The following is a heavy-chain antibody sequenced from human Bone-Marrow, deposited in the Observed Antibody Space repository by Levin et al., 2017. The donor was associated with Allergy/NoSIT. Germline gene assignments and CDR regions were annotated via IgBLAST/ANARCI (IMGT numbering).Heavy chain of an antibody. J-gene: IGHJ4*02. Sequence: SQTLSLTCAVSGVSISSKYWWSWVRQSPGKGLEWIGEIYPSGSTNYNPSLKSRVTISVDKSKNQFSLKLSSVTAADTAVYYCARDLIDGSGNYFDFWGQGTLVTVSS. V-gene: IGHV4-4*02. D-gene: IGHD3-10*01. CDR3: ARDLIDGSGNYFDF. CDR2: IYPSGST. CDR1: GVSISSKYW.